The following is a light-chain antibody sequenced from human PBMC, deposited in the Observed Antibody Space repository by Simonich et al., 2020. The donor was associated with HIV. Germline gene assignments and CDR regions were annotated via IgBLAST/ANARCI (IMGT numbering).Light chain of an antibody. Sequence: DIVMTQTPLSLSVTPGQPASISCKSTQSLLHNDGKTYLYWYLQKPGQSPQLLIYEVFNRFSGVPDRFSGSGSGTDFTLKISRVEAEDVGVYYCMQSIQFPPWTFGQGTKVEIK. CDR3: MQSIQFPPWT. V-gene: IGKV2D-29*02. J-gene: IGKJ1*01. CDR1: QSLLHNDGKTY. CDR2: EVF.